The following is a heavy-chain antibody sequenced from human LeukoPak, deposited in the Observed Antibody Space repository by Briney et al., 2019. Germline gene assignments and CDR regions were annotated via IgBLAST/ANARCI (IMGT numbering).Heavy chain of an antibody. J-gene: IGHJ6*03. Sequence: PGGSLRLSCAASGFTFSSYWMRWVRQAPGKGLVWVSRINSDGSSTSYADSVKGRFTISRDNAKNTLYLQMNSLRAEDTAVYYCARDRTAARRGYYYYYYMDVWGKGTTVTISS. D-gene: IGHD6-6*01. CDR2: INSDGSST. V-gene: IGHV3-74*01. CDR1: GFTFSSYW. CDR3: ARDRTAARRGYYYYYYMDV.